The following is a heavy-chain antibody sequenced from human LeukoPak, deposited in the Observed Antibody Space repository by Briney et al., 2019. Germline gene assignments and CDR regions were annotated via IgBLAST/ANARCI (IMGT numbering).Heavy chain of an antibody. D-gene: IGHD3-16*01. CDR2: ISWNSGSI. CDR1: GFTFDDYA. Sequence: GRSLRLSCAASGFTFDDYAMHWVRHAPGKGLEGVSGISWNSGSIGYADSVKGRFTISRDNAKNSLYLQMNSLRAEDTALYYCAAATRGNPLGPYYFDYWGQGTLVTVSS. CDR3: AAATRGNPLGPYYFDY. V-gene: IGHV3-9*01. J-gene: IGHJ4*02.